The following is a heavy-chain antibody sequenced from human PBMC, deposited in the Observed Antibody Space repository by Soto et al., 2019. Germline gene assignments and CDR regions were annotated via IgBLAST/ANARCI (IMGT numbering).Heavy chain of an antibody. J-gene: IGHJ5*02. Sequence: QITLKESGPTLVKPTQTLTLTCTFSGFSLSMSGVGVGWIRQPPGKALEWLALIYWDDDKRYSPSLKSRLTITKDTSKNQVVLTMTNMDPGETATYYCARGLRYCSSTTCPSCFDPWGQGTLGTVSS. CDR3: ARGLRYCSSTTCPSCFDP. CDR2: IYWDDDK. V-gene: IGHV2-5*02. CDR1: GFSLSMSGVG. D-gene: IGHD2-2*01.